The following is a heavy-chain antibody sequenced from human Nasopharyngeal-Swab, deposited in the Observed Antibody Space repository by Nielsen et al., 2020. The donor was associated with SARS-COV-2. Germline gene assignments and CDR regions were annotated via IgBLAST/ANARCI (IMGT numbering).Heavy chain of an antibody. CDR1: GFTFRDYS. D-gene: IGHD3-3*01. Sequence: GGSLRLSCAASGFTFRDYSMNWVRQAPGKGLEWVSSIGRYGTDIFHADSVKGQFSVFRDAANKSIYLQMRSLRAEDTAVYYCARGTVFGVANGMDVWGQGTTVTVSS. CDR3: ARGTVFGVANGMDV. V-gene: IGHV3-21*01. J-gene: IGHJ6*02. CDR2: IGRYGTDI.